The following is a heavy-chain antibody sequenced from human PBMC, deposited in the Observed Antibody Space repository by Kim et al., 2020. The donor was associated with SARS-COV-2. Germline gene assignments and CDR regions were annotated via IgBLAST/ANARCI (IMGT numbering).Heavy chain of an antibody. J-gene: IGHJ6*02. CDR3: ARDLRYSYGRMTTVAGRMDV. CDR2: IYYSGST. D-gene: IGHD5-18*01. CDR1: GGSISSGGYY. Sequence: SETLSLTCTVSGGSISSGGYYWSWIRQHPGKGLEWIGYIYYSGSTYYNPSLKSRVTISVDTSKNQFSLKLSSVTAADTAVYYCARDLRYSYGRMTTVAGRMDVWGQGTTVTVSS. V-gene: IGHV4-31*03.